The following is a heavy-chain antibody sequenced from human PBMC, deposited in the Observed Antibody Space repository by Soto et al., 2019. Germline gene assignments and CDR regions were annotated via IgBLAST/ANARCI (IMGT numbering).Heavy chain of an antibody. CDR3: AKDPSGGSGTIGMDV. V-gene: IGHV3-30*18. CDR1: GFTFSSYG. J-gene: IGHJ6*02. CDR2: ISYDGSNK. D-gene: IGHD3-16*01. Sequence: GGSLRLSCAASGFTFSSYGMHWVRQAPGKGLEWVAVISYDGSNKYYADSVKGRFTISRDNSKNTLYLQMNSLRAEDTAVYYCAKDPSGGSGTIGMDVWGQGTTVTVSS.